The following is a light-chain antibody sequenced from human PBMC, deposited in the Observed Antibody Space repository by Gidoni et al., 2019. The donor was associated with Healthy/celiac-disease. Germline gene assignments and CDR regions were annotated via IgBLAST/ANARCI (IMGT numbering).Light chain of an antibody. Sequence: GDRVTITCRASQGISSALAWYQQKPGKAPKLLIYDASSLESGVPSRFSGSGSGTDFTLTISSLQPEDFATYYCQQVNSYPLLITFGQGTRLEIK. CDR2: DAS. V-gene: IGKV1-13*02. CDR1: QGISSA. J-gene: IGKJ5*01. CDR3: QQVNSYPLLIT.